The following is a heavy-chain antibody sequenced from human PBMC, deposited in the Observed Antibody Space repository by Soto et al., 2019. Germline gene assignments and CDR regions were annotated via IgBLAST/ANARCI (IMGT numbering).Heavy chain of an antibody. Sequence: QLQLQQSGPGLVKPSEILSLTCTVSGGSITSSNYSWGWLRQPPGKGLQWIGNVYYNGFTYYNPSLKSRVTISVDTSKNHFSLKLTSVTAADTAVYYCARQDDFWSGSNWFDPWGQGTLVTVSS. CDR1: GGSITSSNYS. J-gene: IGHJ5*02. D-gene: IGHD3-3*01. V-gene: IGHV4-39*01. CDR3: ARQDDFWSGSNWFDP. CDR2: VYYNGFT.